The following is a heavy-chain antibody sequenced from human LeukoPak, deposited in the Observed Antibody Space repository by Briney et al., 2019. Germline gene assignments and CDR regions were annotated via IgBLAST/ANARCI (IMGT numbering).Heavy chain of an antibody. CDR3: ARDQDGYNWAPDY. J-gene: IGHJ4*02. V-gene: IGHV1-69*01. CDR2: IIPIFCTA. D-gene: IGHD5-24*01. Sequence: TVKVSCKASGGTLSSYAISWVRHAPGQGLEWMGGIIPIFCTANYAQKFQGRVPITADESTRTPYTELSGLRSEDTPVYYCARDQDGYNWAPDYWGEGTLVTVSS. CDR1: GGTLSSYA.